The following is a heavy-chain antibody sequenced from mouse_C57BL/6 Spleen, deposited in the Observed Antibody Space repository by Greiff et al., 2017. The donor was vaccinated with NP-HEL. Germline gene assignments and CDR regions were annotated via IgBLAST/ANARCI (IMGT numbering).Heavy chain of an antibody. V-gene: IGHV1-26*01. J-gene: IGHJ3*01. CDR2: INPNNGGT. D-gene: IGHD2-4*01. Sequence: VQLQQSGPELVKPGASVKISCKASGYTFTDYYMNWVKQSHGKSLEWIGDINPNNGGTSYNQKFKVKATLTVDKSSSTAYMELRSLTSEDSAVYYCARSGRGVYYDYAWFAYWGQGTLVTVSA. CDR1: GYTFTDYY. CDR3: ARSGRGVYYDYAWFAY.